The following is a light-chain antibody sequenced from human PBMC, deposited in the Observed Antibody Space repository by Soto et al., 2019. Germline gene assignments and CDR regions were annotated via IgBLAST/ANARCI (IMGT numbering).Light chain of an antibody. Sequence: EIVMTQSPATLSVSPGERATLSCRASQSIGGSLAWYQQKAGQAPRLLIYGTSNRATGVPARFSGSGSGTDFTLTISSLQSEDFVLYYCQQCAIWRAFGQGTKVEMK. CDR2: GTS. J-gene: IGKJ1*01. CDR3: QQCAIWRA. CDR1: QSIGGS. V-gene: IGKV3-15*01.